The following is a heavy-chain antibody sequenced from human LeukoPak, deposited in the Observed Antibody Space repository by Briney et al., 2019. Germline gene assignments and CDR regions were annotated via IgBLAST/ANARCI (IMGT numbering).Heavy chain of an antibody. CDR3: ARAGYSMDTEYFQH. CDR1: GFTFSSYE. Sequence: GGSLRLSCAASGFTFSSYEMDWVRQAPGKGLEWVSYISNSGTAIYYADSVKGRFTISRDNAKSSLYLQMNSLRAEDTAVYYCARAGYSMDTEYFQHWGQGTLVTVSS. D-gene: IGHD5-18*01. CDR2: ISNSGTAI. J-gene: IGHJ1*01. V-gene: IGHV3-48*03.